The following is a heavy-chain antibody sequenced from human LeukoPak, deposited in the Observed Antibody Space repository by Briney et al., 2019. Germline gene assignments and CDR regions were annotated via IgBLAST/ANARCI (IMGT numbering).Heavy chain of an antibody. J-gene: IGHJ6*02. CDR2: IIPILGIA. Sequence: ASVKVSCKASGGTFSSYAISWVRQAPGQGLEWMGRIIPILGIANYAQKFQGRVTITADKSTSTAYMELSSLRSEDTAVYYCARVGATLLSYYYGMDVWGQGTTVTVSS. V-gene: IGHV1-69*04. CDR1: GGTFSSYA. D-gene: IGHD1-26*01. CDR3: ARVGATLLSYYYGMDV.